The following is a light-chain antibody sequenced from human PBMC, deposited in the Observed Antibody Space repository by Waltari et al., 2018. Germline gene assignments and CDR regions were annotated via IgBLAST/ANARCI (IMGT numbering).Light chain of an antibody. CDR3: QSYDSSLSGSGV. CDR2: VNR. Sequence: QSILTQPPSVSGAPGQRVTIPCTGSSSNIGAGYDVHWYQQVPGTAPKLLIYVNRNRPSGVPDRFSGSKSGTSASLDITVLQAEDEADYYCQSYDSSLSGSGVFGGGTKLTVL. CDR1: SSNIGAGYD. V-gene: IGLV1-40*01. J-gene: IGLJ3*02.